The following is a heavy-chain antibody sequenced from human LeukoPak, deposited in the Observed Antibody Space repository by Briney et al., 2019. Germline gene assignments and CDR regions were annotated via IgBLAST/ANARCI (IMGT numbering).Heavy chain of an antibody. CDR2: ISGSGGST. CDR3: AKKDSLTGFRRHYFDY. Sequence: GGSLRLPCAASGFTFSSYAMSWVRQAPGKGLEWVSAISGSGGSTYYADSVKGLFTISRDNSKNTLYLQMNSLRAEDTAVYYCAKKDSLTGFRRHYFDYWGQGTLVTVSS. D-gene: IGHD3-9*01. J-gene: IGHJ4*02. CDR1: GFTFSSYA. V-gene: IGHV3-23*01.